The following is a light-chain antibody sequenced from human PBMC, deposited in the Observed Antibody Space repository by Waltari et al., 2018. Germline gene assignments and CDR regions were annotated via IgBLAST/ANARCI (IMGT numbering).Light chain of an antibody. Sequence: DIQMTQSPSSLSASVGDRVIITCRASQDISNFLSWFQQKPGKAPKALIYGASSLQSGVPSKFSGSVSGTEFTLTISSLQPEDFAIYYCQQYKSYPRTFGQGTRVQIK. V-gene: IGKV1-16*02. CDR3: QQYKSYPRT. CDR2: GAS. J-gene: IGKJ1*01. CDR1: QDISNF.